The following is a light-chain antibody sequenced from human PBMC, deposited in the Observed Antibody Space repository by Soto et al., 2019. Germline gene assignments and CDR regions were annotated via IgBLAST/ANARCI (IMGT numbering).Light chain of an antibody. CDR2: GNS. V-gene: IGLV1-40*01. Sequence: QSVLTQPPSVSGAPGQRVSISCTGSSSNIGAGYDVHWYQQLPGTAPKLLIYGNSNRPPGVPDRFPGSKSGTSASLAITGRQAEDEADYDCHSHVSSLSGPYVVFGGGTKLTVL. CDR1: SSNIGAGYD. CDR3: HSHVSSLSGPYVV. J-gene: IGLJ2*01.